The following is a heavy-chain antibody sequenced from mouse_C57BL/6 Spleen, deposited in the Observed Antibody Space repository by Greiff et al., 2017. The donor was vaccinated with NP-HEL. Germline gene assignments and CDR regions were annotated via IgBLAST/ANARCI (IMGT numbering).Heavy chain of an antibody. D-gene: IGHD1-1*01. CDR3: ARDYYGEAMDY. Sequence: VQLQQSGAELVRPGASVKLSCKASGYTFTDYYINWVKQRPGQGLEWIARIYPGSGNTYYNEKFKGKATLTAEKSSSTAYMQLSSLTSEDSAVYFCARDYYGEAMDYWGQGTSVTVSS. CDR2: IYPGSGNT. J-gene: IGHJ4*01. CDR1: GYTFTDYY. V-gene: IGHV1-76*01.